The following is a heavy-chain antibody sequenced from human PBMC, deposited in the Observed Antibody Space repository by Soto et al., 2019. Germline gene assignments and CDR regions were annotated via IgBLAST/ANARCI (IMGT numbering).Heavy chain of an antibody. Sequence: QVQLVESGGGVVQPGRSLRLSCAASGFTFSSYGMHWVRQAPGKGLEWVAVIWYDGSNKYYADSVKGRFTISRDNSKNTLYLQMNSLRAEDTAVYYCARGPKIVGATLDYWGQGTLVTVSS. CDR1: GFTFSSYG. J-gene: IGHJ4*02. V-gene: IGHV3-33*01. CDR3: ARGPKIVGATLDY. D-gene: IGHD1-26*01. CDR2: IWYDGSNK.